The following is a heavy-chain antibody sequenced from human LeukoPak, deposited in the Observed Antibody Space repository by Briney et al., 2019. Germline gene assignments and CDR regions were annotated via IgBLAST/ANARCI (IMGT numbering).Heavy chain of an antibody. V-gene: IGHV3-21*01. D-gene: IGHD5-24*01. J-gene: IGHJ4*02. CDR3: ARDLKVEMATIDN. Sequence: SGGSLRLSCAASGFTFSSYSMNWVRQAPGKGLEWVSSISSSSSYIYYADSVKIRFTISRDNARNSLYLQMNSLRAEDTAVYYCARDLKVEMATIDNWGQGTLVTVSS. CDR1: GFTFSSYS. CDR2: ISSSSSYI.